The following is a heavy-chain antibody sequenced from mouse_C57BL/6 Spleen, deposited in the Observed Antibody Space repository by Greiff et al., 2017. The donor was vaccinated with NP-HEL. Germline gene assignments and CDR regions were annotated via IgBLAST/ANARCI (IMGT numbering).Heavy chain of an antibody. J-gene: IGHJ4*01. CDR3: ARCGLGDAMDY. Sequence: QVQLQQSGAELVKPGASVKLSCKASGYTFTSYWMHWVKQRPGQGLEWIGMIHPNSGSTNYNEKFKSKATLTVDKSSSTAYMQLSSLTSEDSAVYYCARCGLGDAMDYWGQGTSVTVSS. CDR1: GYTFTSYW. CDR2: IHPNSGST. V-gene: IGHV1-64*01.